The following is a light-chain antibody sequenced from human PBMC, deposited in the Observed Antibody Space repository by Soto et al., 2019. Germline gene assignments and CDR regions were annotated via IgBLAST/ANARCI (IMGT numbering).Light chain of an antibody. V-gene: IGKV1-5*01. Sequence: DIQMTQSPSTLSASVGDRVTITCRASQSISSWLAWYQQKPGKAPKLLIYDASSLENGDPSRFSGSRSGTEFAFTICSKDTDYFETYYYQQYNSYSPRTFGQGTNTEIK. CDR1: QSISSW. J-gene: IGKJ1*01. CDR2: DAS. CDR3: QQYNSYSPRT.